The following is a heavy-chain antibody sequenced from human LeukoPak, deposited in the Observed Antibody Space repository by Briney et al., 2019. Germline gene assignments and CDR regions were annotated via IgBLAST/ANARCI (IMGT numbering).Heavy chain of an antibody. J-gene: IGHJ4*02. CDR1: GFTFSNHF. D-gene: IGHD1-26*01. V-gene: IGHV3-64D*06. CDR2: IDINGGTT. Sequence: GGSLRLSCSTSGFTFSNHFMHWVRQAPGKGLEYVSSIDINGGTTFYANSVKGRFTISRDNSKNALYLQLSSLRLEDTALYYCVKDLSGTWSFDYWGQGTLVTVSS. CDR3: VKDLSGTWSFDY.